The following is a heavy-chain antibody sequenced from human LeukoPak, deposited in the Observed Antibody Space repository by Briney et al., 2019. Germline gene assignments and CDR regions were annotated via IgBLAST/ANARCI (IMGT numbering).Heavy chain of an antibody. D-gene: IGHD1-26*01. CDR2: IYYSGST. CDR3: ARGGSLAPEEAFGI. CDR1: GGSISSYY. J-gene: IGHJ3*02. V-gene: IGHV4-59*01. Sequence: SETLSLTCTVAGGSISSYYWSWIRQPPGKGLEWIGYIYYSGSTNYNPSLKSRVTISVDTFKNQFSLKLSSVTAADTAVYYCARGGSLAPEEAFGIWGQGTMVTVSS.